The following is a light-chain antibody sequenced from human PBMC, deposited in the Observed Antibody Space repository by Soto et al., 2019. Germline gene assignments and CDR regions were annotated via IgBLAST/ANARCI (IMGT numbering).Light chain of an antibody. CDR3: QQYGSSIT. V-gene: IGKV3-20*01. CDR1: QSVSSSY. J-gene: IGKJ5*01. Sequence: EIVLTQSPGTLSLSPGERATLSCRASQSVSSSYLAWYQQKPGQAPRLLIYGASSRATGIPKRFSGSGSGTDFTITISRLEPEDFAVYYCQQYGSSITFGQGTRLEIK. CDR2: GAS.